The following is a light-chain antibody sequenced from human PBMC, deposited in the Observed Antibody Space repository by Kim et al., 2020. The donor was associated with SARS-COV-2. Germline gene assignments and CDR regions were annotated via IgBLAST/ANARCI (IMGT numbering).Light chain of an antibody. J-gene: IGKJ5*01. CDR3: QQYSSLPLT. CDR2: GAS. Sequence: FSPGERATLSCKASQTITSNYLAWYQQRPGQAPRLLIYGASNRATGIADRFSGSGSETDFSLTISRLEPEDFAVYYCQQYSSLPLTFGQGTRLEIK. CDR1: QTITSNY. V-gene: IGKV3-20*01.